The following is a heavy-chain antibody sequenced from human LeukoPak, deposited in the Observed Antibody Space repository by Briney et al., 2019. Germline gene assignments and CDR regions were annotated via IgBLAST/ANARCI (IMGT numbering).Heavy chain of an antibody. CDR3: ARVGIAAADHFDY. J-gene: IGHJ4*02. CDR2: ISSSGSTI. D-gene: IGHD6-13*01. V-gene: IGHV3-48*03. CDR1: GFTFSSYE. Sequence: GGSLRLSCAASGFTFSSYEMNWVRQAPGKGLEWVSYISSSGSTIYYADSVKGRFTISRDNAKNSLYLQMNSLRAEDTAVYYCARVGIAAADHFDYWAREPWSPSPQ.